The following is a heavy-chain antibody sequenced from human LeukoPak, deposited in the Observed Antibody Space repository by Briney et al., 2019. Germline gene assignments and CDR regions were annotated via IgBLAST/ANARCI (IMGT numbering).Heavy chain of an antibody. V-gene: IGHV4-31*02. J-gene: IGHJ4*02. Sequence: SQTLSLTCIVSGDSISSGDDYWTWIRQHPGKGLEWLGCIYYSGGTYYNLSLKSRVIISVDTSKNQFSLNLSSVTAADTAVYYCARVREATIAPFFDYWGQGTLVTVSS. CDR1: GDSISSGDDY. CDR3: ARVREATIAPFFDY. D-gene: IGHD6-13*01. CDR2: IYYSGGT.